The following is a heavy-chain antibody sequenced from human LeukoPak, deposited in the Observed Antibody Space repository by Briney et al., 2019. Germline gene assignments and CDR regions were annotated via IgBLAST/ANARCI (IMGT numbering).Heavy chain of an antibody. Sequence: GGSLRLSCAGSGFIVSSSYTSWVRQAPGKGLEWVSAIYSSGSTDYADSVRGRFTIARDTSKNMVYLQMNSLTAEDTAIYYCARRTGAAPGEFFLHWGQGTLVTVSS. V-gene: IGHV3-53*01. J-gene: IGHJ1*01. CDR1: GFIVSSSY. CDR3: ARRTGAAPGEFFLH. CDR2: IYSSGST. D-gene: IGHD6-19*01.